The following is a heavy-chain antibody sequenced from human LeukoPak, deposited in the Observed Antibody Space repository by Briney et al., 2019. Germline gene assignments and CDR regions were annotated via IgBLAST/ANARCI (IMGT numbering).Heavy chain of an antibody. J-gene: IGHJ3*02. CDR3: AREKDYGDNDAFDI. CDR1: GFTFCIDW. V-gene: IGHV3-74*01. CDR2: INSEGSST. D-gene: IGHD4-17*01. Sequence: GGSLRLSCAASGFTFCIDWMHWVPQAPAKGVVCVSRINSEGSSTSYADSVKGRFTISRDNAKNTLYMQMNSLRAEDTAVYYCAREKDYGDNDAFDIWGQGTMVTVSS.